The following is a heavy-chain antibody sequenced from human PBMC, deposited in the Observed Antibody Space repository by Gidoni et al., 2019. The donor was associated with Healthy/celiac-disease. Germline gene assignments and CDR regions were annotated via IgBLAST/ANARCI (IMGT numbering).Heavy chain of an antibody. CDR1: GGTFSSYA. Sequence: QVQLVQSGAEVKQPGSSVKVSCTASGGTFSSYAIRWVRQAPGQGLAWMGRIIPILGIANYEQKFQGRVTITADKSTSTAYMELSSLRSEDTAVYDCARVDCSSTSCYRPDYWGQGTLVTVSS. J-gene: IGHJ4*02. CDR2: IIPILGIA. CDR3: ARVDCSSTSCYRPDY. D-gene: IGHD2-2*02. V-gene: IGHV1-69*04.